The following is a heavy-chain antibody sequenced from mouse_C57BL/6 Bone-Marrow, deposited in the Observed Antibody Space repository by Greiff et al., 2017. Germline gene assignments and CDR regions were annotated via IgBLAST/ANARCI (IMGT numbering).Heavy chain of an antibody. Sequence: VQLKESGAELARPGASVKLSCKASGYTFTSYGISWVKQRTGQGLEWIGELYPRSGNNYYNKKFKGKATLTADKSSSTAYMELRSLTSEDAAVYFCVMIYLWYFDVWGTGTTVTVSS. D-gene: IGHD2-3*01. V-gene: IGHV1-81*01. J-gene: IGHJ1*03. CDR3: VMIYLWYFDV. CDR2: LYPRSGNN. CDR1: GYTFTSYG.